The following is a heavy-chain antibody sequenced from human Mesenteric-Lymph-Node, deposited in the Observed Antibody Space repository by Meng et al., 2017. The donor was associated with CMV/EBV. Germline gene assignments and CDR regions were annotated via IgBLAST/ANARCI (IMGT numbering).Heavy chain of an antibody. D-gene: IGHD3-3*01. J-gene: IGHJ6*02. CDR1: GFTFSSYS. CDR2: ISSSSSTI. Sequence: GGSLRLSCAASGFTFSSYSMNWVRQAPGKGLEWVSYISSSSSTIYYADSVKGRFTISRDNAKNSLYLQMNSLRAEDTAVYYCAREGDGFWSGYYYGMDVWGQGTTVTVSS. CDR3: AREGDGFWSGYYYGMDV. V-gene: IGHV3-48*04.